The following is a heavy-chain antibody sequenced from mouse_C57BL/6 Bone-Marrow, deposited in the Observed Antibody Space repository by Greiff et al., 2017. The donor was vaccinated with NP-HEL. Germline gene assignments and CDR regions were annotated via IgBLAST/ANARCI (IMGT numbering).Heavy chain of an antibody. D-gene: IGHD2-4*01. CDR1: GYTFTSYW. CDR3: ARWLIYYDYDAWFAY. CDR2: IHPTCGCT. Sequence: QVQLQQPGAELVKPGASVKLSCKASGYTFTSYWMHWVKQRPVQGLEWIGMIHPTCGCTHYNEKFKSKATLTVDKSSSTAYMQLSSLTSEDSAVYYCARWLIYYDYDAWFAYWGQGTLVTVSA. J-gene: IGHJ3*01. V-gene: IGHV1-64*01.